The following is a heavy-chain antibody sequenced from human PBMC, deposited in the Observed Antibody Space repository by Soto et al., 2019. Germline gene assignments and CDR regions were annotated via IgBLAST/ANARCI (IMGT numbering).Heavy chain of an antibody. V-gene: IGHV3-33*01. J-gene: IGHJ6*02. CDR2: IWYDGSNK. CDR3: TRGEGLLWFGPQRDYYYGMDV. Sequence: QVQLVESGGGVVQPGRSLRLSCAASGFTFSSYGMHWVRQAPGKGLEWVAVIWYDGSNKYYADSVKGRFTISRDNSKNTLYLQMNSLRAEDTAVYYCTRGEGLLWFGPQRDYYYGMDVWCQGTTVTVSS. D-gene: IGHD3-10*01. CDR1: GFTFSSYG.